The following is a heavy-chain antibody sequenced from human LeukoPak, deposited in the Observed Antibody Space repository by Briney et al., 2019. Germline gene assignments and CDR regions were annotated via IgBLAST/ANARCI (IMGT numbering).Heavy chain of an antibody. Sequence: KTGRCLRLSCAASGFTFSIYSMNGVRQAPGKGRECGSSISSSSSYIYYAASVQGRFTISRDKAKNSLYLQMNSLRAEDTAVYYCARDGTRSPYYSYGMDVWGQGRTVTVYS. J-gene: IGHJ6*02. CDR3: ARDGTRSPYYSYGMDV. CDR1: GFTFSIYS. CDR2: ISSSSSYI. D-gene: IGHD6-13*01. V-gene: IGHV3-21*01.